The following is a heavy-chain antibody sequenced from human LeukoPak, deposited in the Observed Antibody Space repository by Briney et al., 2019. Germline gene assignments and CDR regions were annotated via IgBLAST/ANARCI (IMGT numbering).Heavy chain of an antibody. Sequence: SETLSLTCAVYGGSFSGYYWSWSRQPPGKGLEWIGEINHSGSTNYNPSLKSRVTISVDTSKNQFSLKLSSVTAADTAVYYCARVQLRSLFDYWGQGTLVTVSS. CDR3: ARVQLRSLFDY. V-gene: IGHV4-34*01. D-gene: IGHD6-6*01. CDR1: GGSFSGYY. CDR2: INHSGST. J-gene: IGHJ4*02.